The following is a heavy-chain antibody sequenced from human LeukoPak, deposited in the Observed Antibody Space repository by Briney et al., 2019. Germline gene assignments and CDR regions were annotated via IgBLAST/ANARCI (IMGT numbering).Heavy chain of an antibody. CDR3: VDSSGHYGMDV. Sequence: GASVKVSCKASGGTFSSYAISWVRQAPGQGLEWMGRIIPILGIANYAQKFQGRVTITADKSTSTAYMELSSLRSEDTAVYYCVDSSGHYGMDVWGQGTTVTVSS. CDR2: IIPILGIA. V-gene: IGHV1-69*04. J-gene: IGHJ6*02. D-gene: IGHD3-22*01. CDR1: GGTFSSYA.